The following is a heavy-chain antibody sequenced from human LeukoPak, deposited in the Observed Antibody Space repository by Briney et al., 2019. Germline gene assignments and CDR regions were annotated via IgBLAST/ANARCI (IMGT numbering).Heavy chain of an antibody. CDR1: GYTFTSYG. CDR2: MNPNSGNT. Sequence: ASVTVSCTASGYTFTSYGINWVRQATGQGLEWMGWMNPNSGNTGYAQKFQGRVTMTRNTSISTAYMELSSLRSEDTAVYYCARAPLYYYYYGMDVWGQGTTVTVSS. CDR3: ARAPLYYYYYGMDV. V-gene: IGHV1-8*02. J-gene: IGHJ6*02.